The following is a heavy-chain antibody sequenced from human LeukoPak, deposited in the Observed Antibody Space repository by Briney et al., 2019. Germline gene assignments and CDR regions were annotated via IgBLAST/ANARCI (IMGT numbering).Heavy chain of an antibody. D-gene: IGHD6-13*01. CDR3: ARRAAAVGTFYMDV. J-gene: IGHJ6*03. Sequence: SETLSLTCTVSGGSISPYYWLWIRQPPGKGLEWIGYVYYSGGTNYNPSLKSRVTMSVDTSKNQLSLKLTSVTAADTAVYYRARRAAAVGTFYMDVWGKGTTVTVSS. CDR2: VYYSGGT. CDR1: GGSISPYY. V-gene: IGHV4-59*01.